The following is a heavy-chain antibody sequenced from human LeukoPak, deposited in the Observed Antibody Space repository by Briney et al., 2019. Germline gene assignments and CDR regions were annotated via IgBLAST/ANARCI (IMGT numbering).Heavy chain of an antibody. CDR2: IHYSGST. D-gene: IGHD1-20*01. Sequence: PSETLSLTCTVSGGSISRYYWSWVRQPPGKGLVWIVYIHYSGSTNYNPSLKSRVTISMDTSKNQFSLKLTSVTAADTAVYYCARLDGNWNYFDYWGLGTLVTVSS. CDR1: GGSISRYY. J-gene: IGHJ4*02. V-gene: IGHV4-59*08. CDR3: ARLDGNWNYFDY.